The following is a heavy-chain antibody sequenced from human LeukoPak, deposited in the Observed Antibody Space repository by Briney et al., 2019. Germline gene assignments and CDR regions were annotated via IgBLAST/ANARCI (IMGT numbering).Heavy chain of an antibody. CDR3: AKAGTSSGSDDYYYYGMDV. J-gene: IGHJ6*02. D-gene: IGHD3-10*01. Sequence: RGSLRLSCAASGFTFSSYAMSWVRQAPGKGLEWVSAISGSGGSTYYADSVKGRFTISRNNSKNTLYLQMNSLKAEDTAVYYCAKAGTSSGSDDYYYYGMDVWGQGTTVTVSS. CDR2: ISGSGGST. V-gene: IGHV3-23*01. CDR1: GFTFSSYA.